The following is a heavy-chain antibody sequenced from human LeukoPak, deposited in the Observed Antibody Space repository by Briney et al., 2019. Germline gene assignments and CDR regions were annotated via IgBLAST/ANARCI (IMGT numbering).Heavy chain of an antibody. CDR3: AREGYNLGTDF. V-gene: IGHV4-4*07. CDR2: ISASGTT. J-gene: IGHJ4*02. CDR1: GDSISTYL. D-gene: IGHD5-18*01. Sequence: PSETLPLTCSVSGDSISTYLWSWIRQPAGKGLEWIGHISASGTTNYNASLKSRVTMSADTSKNQFSLRLNSVTAADTAVYYCAREGYNLGTDFWGQGTLVTVSS.